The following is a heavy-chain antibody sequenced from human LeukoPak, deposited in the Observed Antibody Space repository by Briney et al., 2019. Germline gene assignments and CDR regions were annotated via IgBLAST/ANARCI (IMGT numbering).Heavy chain of an antibody. CDR1: GYSFTSYW. V-gene: IGHV5-10-1*01. CDR3: ATFEGNDAFDI. Sequence: TGESLKISCKGSGYSFTSYWISWVRQLPGKGLEWMGRIDPSDSYTNYSPSFQGHVTISADKSISTAYLQWSSLKASDTAMYYCATFEGNDAFDIWGQGTMVTVSS. CDR2: IDPSDSYT. J-gene: IGHJ3*02.